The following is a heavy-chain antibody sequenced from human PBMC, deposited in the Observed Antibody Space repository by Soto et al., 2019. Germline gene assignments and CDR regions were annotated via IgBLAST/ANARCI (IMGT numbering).Heavy chain of an antibody. D-gene: IGHD5-12*01. J-gene: IGHJ2*01. CDR2: IIPIFGTA. Sequence: QVQLVQSGAEVKKPGSSVKVSCKASGGTFSSYAISWVRQAPGQGLEWMGGIIPIFGTANYAQKLQGRVTITADESTSTAYMELSSLRSEDTAVYYCARDWGRDGYNRGWYFDLWGRGTLVTVSS. CDR1: GGTFSSYA. V-gene: IGHV1-69*01. CDR3: ARDWGRDGYNRGWYFDL.